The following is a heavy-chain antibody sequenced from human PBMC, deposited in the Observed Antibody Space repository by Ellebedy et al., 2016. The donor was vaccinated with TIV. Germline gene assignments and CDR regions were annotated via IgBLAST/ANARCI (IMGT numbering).Heavy chain of an antibody. CDR3: ARSDRFLKQFDY. Sequence: SETLSLTXTVSGGSISSDDYYWSWIRQRPGKGLEWIGYIYHSGSTYYNPSLKSRVTISVDTSKNQFSLKLSSVTAADTAVYYCARSDRFLKQFDYWGQGTLVTVSS. V-gene: IGHV4-30-4*08. J-gene: IGHJ4*02. CDR2: IYHSGST. D-gene: IGHD3-3*01. CDR1: GGSISSDDYY.